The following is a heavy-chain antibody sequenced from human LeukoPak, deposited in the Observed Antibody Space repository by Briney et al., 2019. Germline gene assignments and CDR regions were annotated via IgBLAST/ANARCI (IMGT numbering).Heavy chain of an antibody. Sequence: GGSLRLSCAASGFTFSSYSMNWVRQAPGKGLEWVSSISSSSSYIYYADSVKGRFTISRDNAKNSLYLQMNSLRAEDTAVYYCARDTVPTVTTEFDYWGQGTLVTVSS. CDR1: GFTFSSYS. V-gene: IGHV3-21*01. D-gene: IGHD4-17*01. CDR3: ARDTVPTVTTEFDY. CDR2: ISSSSSYI. J-gene: IGHJ4*02.